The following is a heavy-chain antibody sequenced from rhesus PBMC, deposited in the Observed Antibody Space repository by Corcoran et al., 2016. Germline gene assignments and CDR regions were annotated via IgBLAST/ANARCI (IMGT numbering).Heavy chain of an antibody. V-gene: IGHV3-103*01. Sequence: EVQLVESGGGLAKPGGSLRLSCAASGFTFSSYAMHWVRQASGKGLEWVSTIRRGGSSYSADSVKGRVTISRENSKNTLSLQMNSLRAEDTAVYYCAKDMSVTNFDGHFGLDSWGQGVVVTVSS. J-gene: IGHJ6*01. CDR3: AKDMSVTNFDGHFGLDS. CDR1: GFTFSSYA. CDR2: IRRGGSS. D-gene: IGHD4-35*01.